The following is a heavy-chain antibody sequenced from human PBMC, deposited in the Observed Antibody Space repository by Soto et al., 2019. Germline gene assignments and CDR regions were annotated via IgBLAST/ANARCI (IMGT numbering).Heavy chain of an antibody. CDR1: GGSISSGGYS. CDR3: ARGDYGRRAEYFQH. J-gene: IGHJ1*01. D-gene: IGHD3-16*01. V-gene: IGHV4-30-2*01. Sequence: PSETLSLTCAVSGGSISSGGYSWSWIRQPPGKGLEWIGYIYHSGSTYYNPSLKSRVTISVDRSKNQFSLKLSSVTAADTAVYYCARGDYGRRAEYFQHWGQGTLVTVSS. CDR2: IYHSGST.